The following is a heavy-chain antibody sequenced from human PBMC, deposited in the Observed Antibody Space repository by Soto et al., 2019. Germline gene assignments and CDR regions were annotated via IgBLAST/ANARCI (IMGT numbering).Heavy chain of an antibody. V-gene: IGHV3-74*01. CDR3: ARGIGYCTNGVCFPTVYYYYYMDV. J-gene: IGHJ6*03. CDR1: GLNSIDHG. Sequence: VSKRVSYAAAGLNSIDHGRHWVSKDQGKGLVWVSRINPDGSSTNYADSVKGRFTISRDNAKNSLYLQMNSLRAEDTAVYYCARGIGYCTNGVCFPTVYYYYYMDVWGKGTTVTVSS. CDR2: INPDGSST. D-gene: IGHD2-8*01.